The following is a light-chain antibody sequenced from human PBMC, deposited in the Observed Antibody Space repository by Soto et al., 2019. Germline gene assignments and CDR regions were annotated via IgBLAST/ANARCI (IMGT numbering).Light chain of an antibody. Sequence: QSALTQPASVSGSPGQSITISCTGTSSDVGSYNLVSWYQQHPGKAPKLMIYEGSKRHSGVSNRFSGSKSGNTASLTISGLQVEDEADYYCCSYAGSSTLVFGGGTKLTVL. CDR3: CSYAGSSTLV. CDR1: SSDVGSYNL. J-gene: IGLJ2*01. V-gene: IGLV2-23*01. CDR2: EGS.